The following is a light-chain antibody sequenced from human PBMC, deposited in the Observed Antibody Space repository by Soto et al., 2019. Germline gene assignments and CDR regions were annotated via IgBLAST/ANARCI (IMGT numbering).Light chain of an antibody. CDR1: SSDVGGYNY. J-gene: IGLJ2*01. CDR2: EVS. V-gene: IGLV2-8*01. CDR3: SSYAGSNSVV. Sequence: QSALTQPPSASGSPGPSVTISCTGTSSDVGGYNYVSWYQQHPGKAPKLMIYEVSKRPSGVPDRFSGSKSGNTASLTVSGLQAEDEADYYCSSYAGSNSVVFGGGTKVTVL.